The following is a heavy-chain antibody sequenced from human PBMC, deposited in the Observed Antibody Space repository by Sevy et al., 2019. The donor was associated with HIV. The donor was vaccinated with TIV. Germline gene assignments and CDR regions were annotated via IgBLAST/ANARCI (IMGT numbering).Heavy chain of an antibody. D-gene: IGHD2-15*01. J-gene: IGHJ6*02. V-gene: IGHV5-51*01. CDR2: IYPGDSDT. CDR1: GYSFTNYW. Sequence: GESLKISCKGSGYSFTNYWIGWVRQMPGKGLELMGIIYPGDSDTRYSQSFQGQVTISADKSISTAYLQWRSLRASDTAMYYCARFGSYRLAYYGMDVWGQGTTVTVSS. CDR3: ARFGSYRLAYYGMDV.